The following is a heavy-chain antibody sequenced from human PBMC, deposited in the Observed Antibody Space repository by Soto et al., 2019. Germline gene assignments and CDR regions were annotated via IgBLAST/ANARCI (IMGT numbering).Heavy chain of an antibody. D-gene: IGHD2-15*01. CDR1: GFTFSGYA. CDR2: IETGRRAI. J-gene: IGHJ3*02. CDR3: ARDRSGGAFDI. V-gene: IGHV3-48*02. Sequence: EVQLVESGGGLVQPGGSLRLSCVASGFTFSGYAMNWVRQAPGKGLEWLSFIETGRRAIHLADSVRGRFTISRDNAKNSLDLQMNSLRDEDTAVYYCARDRSGGAFDIWGQGTMVTVSS.